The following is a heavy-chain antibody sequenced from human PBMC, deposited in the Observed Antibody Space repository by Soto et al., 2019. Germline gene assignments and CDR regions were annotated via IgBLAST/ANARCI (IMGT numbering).Heavy chain of an antibody. J-gene: IGHJ4*02. CDR3: ARDREGVRFDY. CDR2: IYYSGST. D-gene: IGHD3-10*01. Sequence: TLSLACTVSGGSISSYYWSWIRQPPGKGLEWIGYIYYSGSTNYNPSLKSRVTISVDTSKNQFSLKLSSVTAADTAVYYCARDREGVRFDYWGQGTLVTVSS. CDR1: GGSISSYY. V-gene: IGHV4-59*01.